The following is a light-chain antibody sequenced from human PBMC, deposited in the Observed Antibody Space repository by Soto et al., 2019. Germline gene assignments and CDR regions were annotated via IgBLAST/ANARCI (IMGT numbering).Light chain of an antibody. V-gene: IGKV1-5*01. CDR1: QSISSW. Sequence: SPTTLSAPAGDRVTISCRASQSISSWFAWYQQKPANAPKLLIYDASSWEGGVPSKFSGSGAGTEFTLTIISLLQDEYATYYCRQYYAYPPITFGQGTKVDIK. CDR3: RQYYAYPPIT. CDR2: DAS. J-gene: IGKJ1*01.